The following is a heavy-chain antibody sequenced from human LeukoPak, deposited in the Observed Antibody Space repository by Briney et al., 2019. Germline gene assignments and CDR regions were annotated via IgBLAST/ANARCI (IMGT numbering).Heavy chain of an antibody. J-gene: IGHJ4*02. CDR3: ARARGAVAIDY. CDR2: INQSGCT. Sequence: SETLSLTCAVYGESFSGFDWTWIRQPPGKGLEWIGEINQSGCTNYNPSLKSRVTVSADTSKNQFSLKLTSVTAADTAVYYCARARGAVAIDYWGQGTLVTVSS. D-gene: IGHD6-19*01. CDR1: GESFSGFD. V-gene: IGHV4-34*01.